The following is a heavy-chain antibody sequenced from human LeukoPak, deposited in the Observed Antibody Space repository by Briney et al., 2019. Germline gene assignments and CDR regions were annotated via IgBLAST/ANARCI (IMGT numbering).Heavy chain of an antibody. J-gene: IGHJ4*02. Sequence: SETLSLTCTVSGGSISSGGYYWSWIRQHPGKGLEWIGYIYYSGSTYYNPSLKSRVTISVDTSKNQFSLKLSSVTAADTAVYYCARQGWEQLELDYWGQGTLVTVSS. CDR3: ARQGWEQLELDY. CDR1: GGSISSGGYY. CDR2: IYYSGST. D-gene: IGHD1-26*01. V-gene: IGHV4-31*03.